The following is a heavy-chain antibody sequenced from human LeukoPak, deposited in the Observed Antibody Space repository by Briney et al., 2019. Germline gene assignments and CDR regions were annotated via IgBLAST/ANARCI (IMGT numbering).Heavy chain of an antibody. J-gene: IGHJ4*02. CDR1: GFTFSSYA. D-gene: IGHD3-22*01. Sequence: GGSLRLSCAASGFTFSSYAMSWVRQAPGKGLEWVSAVSGIGGGTHYADSVKGRFTISRDNSKNTLSLQISSLEAEATAVYYCAKDSYYHDRNQLTTLDCWGQGTLVTVSS. V-gene: IGHV3-23*01. CDR2: VSGIGGGT. CDR3: AKDSYYHDRNQLTTLDC.